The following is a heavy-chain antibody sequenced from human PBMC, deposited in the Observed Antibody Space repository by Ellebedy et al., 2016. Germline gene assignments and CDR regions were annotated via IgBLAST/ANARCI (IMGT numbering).Heavy chain of an antibody. Sequence: SETLSLXXDVNGGSFSGYYWSWVRQPPGQGLEWIGDTNLYRNTNYNPSLKSRVTISVDTSKIQLSLKLTSATAADTAVYYCARAIPYGSGSYYFDNWGLGNLVTVSS. CDR1: GGSFSGYY. J-gene: IGHJ4*02. CDR2: TNLYRNT. D-gene: IGHD3-10*01. V-gene: IGHV4-34*01. CDR3: ARAIPYGSGSYYFDN.